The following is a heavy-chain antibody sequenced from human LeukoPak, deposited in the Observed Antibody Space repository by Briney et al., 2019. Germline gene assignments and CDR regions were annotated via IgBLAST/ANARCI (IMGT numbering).Heavy chain of an antibody. CDR1: GGTFSSYA. CDR3: AKDMYYDILTGYYRYWFDP. Sequence: SVKVSCKASGGTFSSYAISWVRQAPGQGLKWMGGIIPIFGTANYAQKFQGRVTITTDESTSTAYMELSSLRSEDTAVYYCAKDMYYDILTGYYRYWFDPWGQGTLVTVSS. CDR2: IIPIFGTA. V-gene: IGHV1-69*05. J-gene: IGHJ5*02. D-gene: IGHD3-9*01.